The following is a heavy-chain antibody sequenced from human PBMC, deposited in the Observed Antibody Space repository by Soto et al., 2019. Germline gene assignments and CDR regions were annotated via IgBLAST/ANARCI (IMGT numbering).Heavy chain of an antibody. CDR3: AKDIRSGGSSLQFIFDY. J-gene: IGHJ4*02. CDR1: GFTFDDYA. CDR2: ISWNSGSI. V-gene: IGHV3-9*01. D-gene: IGHD6-6*01. Sequence: GGSLRLSCAASGFTFDDYAMHWVRQAPGKGLEWVSGISWNSGSIGYADSVKGRFTISRDNAKNSLYLQMNSLRAEDTALYYCAKDIRSGGSSLQFIFDYWGQGTLVTVSS.